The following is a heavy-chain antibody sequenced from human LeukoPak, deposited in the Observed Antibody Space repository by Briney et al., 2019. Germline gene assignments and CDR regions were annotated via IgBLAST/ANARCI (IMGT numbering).Heavy chain of an antibody. CDR3: AKRALQDSSGYYLDY. J-gene: IGHJ4*02. D-gene: IGHD3-22*01. Sequence: ETLSLTCAVYGGSFSGYYWSWVRQAPGKGLEWVSAISGSGGSTYYADSVKGRFTISRDNSKNTLYLQMNSLRAEDTAVYYCAKRALQDSSGYYLDYRGQGTLVTVSS. V-gene: IGHV3-23*01. CDR1: GGSFSGYY. CDR2: ISGSGGST.